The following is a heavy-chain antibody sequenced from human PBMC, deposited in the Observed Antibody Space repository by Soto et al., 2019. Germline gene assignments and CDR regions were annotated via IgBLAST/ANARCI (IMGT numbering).Heavy chain of an antibody. Sequence: QVQLQESGPGLVKPSQTLSLTCTVSGGSINSGGYYWTWVRQHPGKGLEWIGYMYYSGPSDYNPSLRSRVTISVDTSKNQCSLRLSSVTAADTAVYYCAGDRGYCSGGSCYRAIDSWGKGTLVTVST. V-gene: IGHV4-31*03. CDR2: MYYSGPS. J-gene: IGHJ4*02. CDR3: AGDRGYCSGGSCYRAIDS. CDR1: GGSINSGGYY. D-gene: IGHD2-15*01.